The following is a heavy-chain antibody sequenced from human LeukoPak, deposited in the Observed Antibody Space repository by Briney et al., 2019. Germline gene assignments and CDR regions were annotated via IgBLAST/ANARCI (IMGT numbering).Heavy chain of an antibody. CDR3: VNDPYINGGGGSFDT. CDR2: ILYEGSNK. V-gene: IGHV3-30*18. Sequence: GGSLRLSCAASGFTFSSYGMHWVRQAPGKGLGWVAVILYEGSNKFYEASVKGAFTISRNDSKNTLYLQMTSLRAEDTAVYYFVNDPYINGGGGSFDTWGQGTLVTVSS. J-gene: IGHJ5*02. CDR1: GFTFSSYG. D-gene: IGHD2-21*01.